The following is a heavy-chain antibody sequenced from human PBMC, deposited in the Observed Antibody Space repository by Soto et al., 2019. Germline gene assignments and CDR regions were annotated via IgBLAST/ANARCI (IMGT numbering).Heavy chain of an antibody. D-gene: IGHD3-22*01. CDR2: IYSGGST. CDR1: GFTVSRNY. Sequence: RLSCAASGFTVSRNYMSWVRQAPGKGLEWVSVIYSGGSTYYADSVKGRFTISRDNSKNTLYLQMNSLRAEDTALYYCARDRVESGYPEYFQHWGQGTLVTVS. V-gene: IGHV3-53*01. CDR3: ARDRVESGYPEYFQH. J-gene: IGHJ1*01.